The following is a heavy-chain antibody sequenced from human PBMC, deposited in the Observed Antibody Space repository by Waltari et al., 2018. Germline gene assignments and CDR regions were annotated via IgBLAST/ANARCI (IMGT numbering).Heavy chain of an antibody. D-gene: IGHD3-10*01. CDR1: GGTFSSYA. Sequence: QVQLVQSGAEVKKPGSSVKVSCKASGGTFSSYAISWVRQAPGQGLEWMGGVIPIFGTANYAQKFQGRVTITADESTSTAYMELSSLRSEDTAVYYCARGALVQGVIQYYFDYWGQGTLVTVSS. CDR2: VIPIFGTA. J-gene: IGHJ4*02. V-gene: IGHV1-69*13. CDR3: ARGALVQGVIQYYFDY.